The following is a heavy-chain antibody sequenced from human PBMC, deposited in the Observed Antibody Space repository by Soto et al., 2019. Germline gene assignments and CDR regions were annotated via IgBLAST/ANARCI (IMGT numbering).Heavy chain of an antibody. CDR3: ARKYCSSTSCYFGFSGYDSKLDY. Sequence: GGSLRLSCAASGFTFSSYAMHWVRQAPGKGLEWVAVISYDGSNKYYADSVKGRFTISGDNSKNTLYLQMNSLRAEDTAVYYCARKYCSSTSCYFGFSGYDSKLDYWGQGTLVTVSS. CDR2: ISYDGSNK. J-gene: IGHJ4*02. CDR1: GFTFSSYA. D-gene: IGHD2-2*01. V-gene: IGHV3-30-3*01.